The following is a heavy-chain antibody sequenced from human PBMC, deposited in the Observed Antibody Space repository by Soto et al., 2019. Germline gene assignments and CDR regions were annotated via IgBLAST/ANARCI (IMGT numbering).Heavy chain of an antibody. CDR1: GFTFSSYG. D-gene: IGHD3-22*01. V-gene: IGHV3-30*18. Sequence: QVQLVESGGGVVQPGRSLRLSCAASGFTFSSYGMHWVRQAPGKGLEWVAVISYDGSNKYYADSVKGRFTISRDNSKNTLYLQMDSLRAEDTAVYYCAKASMIVDYWGQGTLGTVSS. CDR2: ISYDGSNK. J-gene: IGHJ4*02. CDR3: AKASMIVDY.